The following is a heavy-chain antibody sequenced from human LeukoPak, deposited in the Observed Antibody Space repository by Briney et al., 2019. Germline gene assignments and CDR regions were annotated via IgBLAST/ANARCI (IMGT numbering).Heavy chain of an antibody. CDR1: GFTFSSYA. J-gene: IGHJ4*02. CDR3: AKDREYQLLLADY. D-gene: IGHD2-2*01. V-gene: IGHV3-23*01. Sequence: AGGSLRLSCAASGFTFSSYAMSWVRQAPGKGLEWVSAISGSGGSTYYADSVKGRFTISRDNSKNTLYLQMNSLRAEDTAVYYCAKDREYQLLLADYWGQGTLVTVSS. CDR2: ISGSGGST.